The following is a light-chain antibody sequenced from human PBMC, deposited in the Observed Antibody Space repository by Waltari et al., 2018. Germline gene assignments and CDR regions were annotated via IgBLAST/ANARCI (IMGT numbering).Light chain of an antibody. CDR2: STS. CDR3: QQRFRTPRT. CDR1: QSITPY. Sequence: DIQMTQSPPSLTASVGDRVIVTSRASQSITPYLNWFQQRTGKAPTLLIPSTSTLHYGVTVRFSGNAAELDFSLSSSPLQPEDFATYYCQQRFRTPRTFGQGTKV. V-gene: IGKV1-39*01. J-gene: IGKJ3*01.